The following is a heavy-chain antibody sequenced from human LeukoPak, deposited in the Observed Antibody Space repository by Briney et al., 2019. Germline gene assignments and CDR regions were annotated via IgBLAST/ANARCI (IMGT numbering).Heavy chain of an antibody. J-gene: IGHJ4*02. D-gene: IGHD6-19*01. CDR3: AKDMGRYSSGWYEFDY. CDR1: GFTFSSYW. CDR2: INSDGSST. Sequence: GGSLKLSCAASGFTFSSYWMHWVRQAPGKGLVWVSRINSDGSSTSYADSVKGRFTISRDNSENSLYLQMNSLRTEDTALYYCAKDMGRYSSGWYEFDYWGQGTLVTVSS. V-gene: IGHV3-74*01.